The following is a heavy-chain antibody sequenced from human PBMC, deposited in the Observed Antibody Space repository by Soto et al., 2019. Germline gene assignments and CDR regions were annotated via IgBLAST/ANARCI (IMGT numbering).Heavy chain of an antibody. J-gene: IGHJ6*02. CDR2: INPSGGST. Sequence: GASVKVSCKASGYTFTSYYMHWVRQAPGQGLEWMGIINPSGGSTSYAQKFQGRVTMTRDTSTSTVYMELSSLRSEDTAVYYCASSLDPPLRYFDWSKHMAYGMDVWGQGTTVTVSS. CDR1: GYTFTSYY. D-gene: IGHD3-9*01. CDR3: ASSLDPPLRYFDWSKHMAYGMDV. V-gene: IGHV1-46*03.